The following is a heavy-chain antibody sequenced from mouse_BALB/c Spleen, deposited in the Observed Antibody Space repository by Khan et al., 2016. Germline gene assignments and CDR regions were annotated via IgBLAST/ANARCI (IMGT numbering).Heavy chain of an antibody. V-gene: IGHV3-8*02. CDR3: ARDYDGYYSLGY. D-gene: IGHD2-3*01. J-gene: IGHJ2*01. CDR2: ITYSGSS. Sequence: EVQLVESGPSLVKPSQTLSLTCSVTGDSITSGYWNWIRKFPGNKLEFMGYITYSGSSYYNPSLKSRISITRDTSKNQYYLQLNSVTTEDTATYYGARDYDGYYSLGYWGQGTTLTVSS. CDR1: GDSITSGY.